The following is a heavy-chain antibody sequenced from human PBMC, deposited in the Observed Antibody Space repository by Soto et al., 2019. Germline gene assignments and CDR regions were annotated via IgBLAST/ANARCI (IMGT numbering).Heavy chain of an antibody. V-gene: IGHV1-69*02. D-gene: IGHD1-1*01. CDR1: GGTFSSYT. CDR3: ARGDEIYNWDY. CDR2: LIPILGIA. Sequence: QVQLVQSGAEVKKPGSSVKVSCKASGGTFSSYTISWVRQAPGQGLEWMGRLIPILGIANYAQKFQGRVTITADKSTSTAYMELSSLICEDTSVYYWARGDEIYNWDYWGEGPLVIFSS. J-gene: IGHJ4*02.